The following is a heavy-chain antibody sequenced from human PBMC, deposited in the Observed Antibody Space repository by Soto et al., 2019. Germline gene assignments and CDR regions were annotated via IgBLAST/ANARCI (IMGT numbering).Heavy chain of an antibody. D-gene: IGHD5-18*01. CDR1: GGSISSGDYY. V-gene: IGHV4-30-4*01. Sequence: QVQLQESGPGLVKPSQTLSLTCTVSGGSISSGDYYWSWIRQPPGKGLEWIRYIYYSGSTYYNPSLKCRVTISVDPSKNQFCLKLSSVTAADTAVYYCRSFPPGMVGLDYFDYWGQGTLVTVSS. CDR3: RSFPPGMVGLDYFDY. CDR2: IYYSGST. J-gene: IGHJ4*02.